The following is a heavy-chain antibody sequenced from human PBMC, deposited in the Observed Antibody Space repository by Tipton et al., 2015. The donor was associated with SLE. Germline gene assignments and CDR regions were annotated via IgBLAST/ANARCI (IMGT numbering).Heavy chain of an antibody. J-gene: IGHJ4*02. Sequence: SLRLSCAASGFTFSSYSMNWVRQAPGKGLEWVSSISSSSSYIYYADSVKGRFTISRDNAKNSLYLQMNSLRAEDTAVYYCARDRGGYSKSDYFDYWGQGTLVTVSS. D-gene: IGHD2-15*01. CDR2: ISSSSSYI. CDR3: ARDRGGYSKSDYFDY. CDR1: GFTFSSYS. V-gene: IGHV3-21*01.